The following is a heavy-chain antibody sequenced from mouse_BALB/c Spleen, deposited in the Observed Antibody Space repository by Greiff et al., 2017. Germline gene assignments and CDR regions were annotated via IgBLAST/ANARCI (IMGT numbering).Heavy chain of an antibody. V-gene: IGHV1-9*01. D-gene: IGHD1-1*01. Sequence: VQLQQSGAELMKPGASVKISCKATGYTFSSYWIEWVKQRPGHGLEWIGEILPGSGSTNYNEKFKGKATFTADTSSNTAYMQLSSLTSEDSAVYYCARWGGSSLYYYAMDYWGQGTSVTVSS. CDR1: GYTFSSYW. CDR2: ILPGSGST. J-gene: IGHJ4*01. CDR3: ARWGGSSLYYYAMDY.